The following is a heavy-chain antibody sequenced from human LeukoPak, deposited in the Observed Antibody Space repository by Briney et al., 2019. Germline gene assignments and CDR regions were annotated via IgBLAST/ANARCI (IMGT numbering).Heavy chain of an antibody. J-gene: IGHJ4*02. CDR1: GFTFGDYA. CDR2: IRSKGYGGTT. V-gene: IGHV3-49*04. CDR3: TGLPNSSWSTGVDY. D-gene: IGHD6-13*01. Sequence: GGSLRLSCTASGFTFGDYAMNWVRQAPGKGLEWVGFIRSKGYGGTTEYAASVKGRFTISRDDSKSIAYLQMNSLKTEDTAVYYCTGLPNSSWSTGVDYWGQGTLVTVSS.